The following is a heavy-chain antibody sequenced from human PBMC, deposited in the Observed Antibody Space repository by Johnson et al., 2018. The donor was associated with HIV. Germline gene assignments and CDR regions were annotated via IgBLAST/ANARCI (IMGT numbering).Heavy chain of an antibody. CDR1: EFRLSNYA. J-gene: IGHJ3*02. CDR2: ISYDGSKK. V-gene: IGHV3-30*03. CDR3: ARGGTYNWSPDRIGKAFDI. Sequence: QEQLVVSGGGVVQPGRSLRLSCAVSEFRLSNYAMHWVRLGPGKGLQWVAVISYDGSKKFYAESVRGRFTISRDNAKKSLFLQLNRLRAGDTAVYHCARGGTYNWSPDRIGKAFDIWGQGTTVTVSS. D-gene: IGHD1-20*01.